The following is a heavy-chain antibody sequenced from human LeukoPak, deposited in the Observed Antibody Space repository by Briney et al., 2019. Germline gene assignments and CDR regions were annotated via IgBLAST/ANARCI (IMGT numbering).Heavy chain of an antibody. CDR2: IYPGDSDT. V-gene: IGHV5-51*01. CDR1: GYTFTNYW. J-gene: IGHJ4*02. CDR3: ARHRPGDYSITYDY. Sequence: GESLKISCKGSGYTFTNYWIGWVRQMPGKGLEWMGIIYPGDSDTRYSPSFQGQVTISADKSINTAYLQWSSLRASDTAMYYCARHRPGDYSITYDYWGQGTLVTVSS. D-gene: IGHD4-11*01.